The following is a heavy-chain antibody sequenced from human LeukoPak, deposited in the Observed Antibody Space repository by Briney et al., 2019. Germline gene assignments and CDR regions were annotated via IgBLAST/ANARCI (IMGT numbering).Heavy chain of an antibody. D-gene: IGHD2-8*01. CDR1: GCSFSTDS. Sequence: PGGALTLSCAASGCSFSTDSMNWVRQAPGKGLEGISFINLDGTDIHYGESVKGRFTISRDNAKNSVYLQMHTLRAEDTAVYYCAGDGVGVLPGDAFDIWSQGALVTVSS. CDR2: INLDGTDI. J-gene: IGHJ3*02. V-gene: IGHV3-21*05. CDR3: AGDGVGVLPGDAFDI.